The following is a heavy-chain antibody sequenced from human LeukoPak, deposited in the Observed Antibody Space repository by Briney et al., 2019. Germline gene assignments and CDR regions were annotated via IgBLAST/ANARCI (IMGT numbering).Heavy chain of an antibody. CDR1: GYSISSGYY. J-gene: IGHJ4*02. CDR3: ARVFWEYYYDSSGYYHFDY. D-gene: IGHD3-22*01. Sequence: NSSETLSLTGTVSGYSISSGYYWGWIRQPPGKGLEWIGSIYHSGSTYYNPSLKSRVTISVDTSKNQFSLKLSSVTAADTAVYYCARVFWEYYYDSSGYYHFDYWGQGALVTVSS. CDR2: IYHSGST. V-gene: IGHV4-38-2*02.